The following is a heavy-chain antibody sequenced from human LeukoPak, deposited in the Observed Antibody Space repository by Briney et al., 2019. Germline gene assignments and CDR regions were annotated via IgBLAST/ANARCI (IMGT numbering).Heavy chain of an antibody. Sequence: GGSLTLSCAASGFTFSDHYMDWVHQAPGKGLEWVGRIRNKANSYTTEYAASVKGRFIISRDDSKNSLYLQMNSLKTEDTAVYYCARVRSDYYFDYWGQGTLVTVSS. CDR3: ARVRSDYYFDY. V-gene: IGHV3-72*01. CDR1: GFTFSDHY. CDR2: IRNKANSYTT. D-gene: IGHD6-25*01. J-gene: IGHJ4*02.